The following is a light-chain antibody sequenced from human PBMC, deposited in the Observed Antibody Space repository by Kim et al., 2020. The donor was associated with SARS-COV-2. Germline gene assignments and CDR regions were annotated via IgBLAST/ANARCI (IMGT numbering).Light chain of an antibody. J-gene: IGLJ2*01. CDR2: WNN. Sequence: GQSVTISCSGRSSNIGSNYVSWYQQLLGTSPKRLIRWNNQRPSGVPDRFSGSKSGTSASLAISGLRSEDEADYYCAAWDDSLSGVVFGGGTQLTVL. CDR1: SSNIGSNY. V-gene: IGLV1-47*01. CDR3: AAWDDSLSGVV.